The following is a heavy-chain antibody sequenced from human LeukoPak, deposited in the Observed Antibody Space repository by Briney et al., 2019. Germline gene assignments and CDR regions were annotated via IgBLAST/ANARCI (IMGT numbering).Heavy chain of an antibody. CDR1: GGSFSGYY. Sequence: PSETLSLTCAVYGGSFSGYYWSWIRQPPGKGLEWIGEINHSGSTNYNPSLKSRVTISVDTSKNQFSLKLSSVTAADTAVYYCARGPNRIAARPIDYWGRGTLVTVSS. V-gene: IGHV4-34*01. J-gene: IGHJ4*02. CDR2: INHSGST. CDR3: ARGPNRIAARPIDY. D-gene: IGHD6-6*01.